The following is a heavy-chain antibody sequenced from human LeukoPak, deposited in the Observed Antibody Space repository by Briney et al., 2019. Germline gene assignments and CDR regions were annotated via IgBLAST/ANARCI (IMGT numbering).Heavy chain of an antibody. CDR1: GGSISSSSYY. V-gene: IGHV4-39*01. J-gene: IGHJ4*02. CDR3: ARQWNYYDSLYYFDY. CDR2: IYYSGST. D-gene: IGHD3-22*01. Sequence: SETLSLTCTVSGGSISSSSYYWGWIRQPPGKGLEWIGSIYYSGSTYYNPSLKSRVTISVDTSKNQFSLKLSSVTAADTAVYYCARQWNYYDSLYYFDYWGQGTLVTVSS.